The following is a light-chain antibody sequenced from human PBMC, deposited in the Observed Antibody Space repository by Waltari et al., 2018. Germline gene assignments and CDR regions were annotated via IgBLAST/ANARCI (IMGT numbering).Light chain of an antibody. Sequence: EMVLTQSPGTLSLSPGETATLSCRASQFVSRDYFAWYQQKPGQAPRLLSYATSNRATGIPDRFSGSGSGTEITLTISRLEPEDFAVYYCQQYDSPPMYTFGQGTKLEI. CDR3: QQYDSPPMYT. V-gene: IGKV3-20*01. CDR1: QFVSRDY. J-gene: IGKJ2*01. CDR2: ATS.